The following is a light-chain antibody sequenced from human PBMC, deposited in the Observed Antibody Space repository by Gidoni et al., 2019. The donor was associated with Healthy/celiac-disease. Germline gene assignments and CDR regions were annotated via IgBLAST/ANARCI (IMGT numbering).Light chain of an antibody. Sequence: DNVMTQSPLSLRVTPGEPASISCRSSQSLLHSNGYNYLDWYLQKPGQSPQLLIYLGSNRASGVPDRFSGSGSGTDFTLKISRVEAEDVGVYYCMQALQSPRTFGQXTKLEIK. CDR1: QSLLHSNGYNY. J-gene: IGKJ1*01. V-gene: IGKV2-28*01. CDR3: MQALQSPRT. CDR2: LGS.